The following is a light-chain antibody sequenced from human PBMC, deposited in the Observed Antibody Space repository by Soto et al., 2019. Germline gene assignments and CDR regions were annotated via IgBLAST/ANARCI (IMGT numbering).Light chain of an antibody. CDR3: QQSYSTPWT. V-gene: IGKV1-39*01. CDR2: AAS. Sequence: DIQMTQSPSSLSAAGGDRVTITCRASQSITSYLNWYQQKPGKAPNLLIYAASSLQSGVPSRFRGSGSGTDFTLTISSLQPEDFATYYCQQSYSTPWTFGQGTKVDIK. J-gene: IGKJ1*01. CDR1: QSITSY.